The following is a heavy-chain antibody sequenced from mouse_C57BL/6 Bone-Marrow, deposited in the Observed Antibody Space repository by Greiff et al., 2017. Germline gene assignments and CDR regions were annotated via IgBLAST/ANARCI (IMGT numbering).Heavy chain of an antibody. CDR2: IYPSDSET. D-gene: IGHD2-13*01. V-gene: IGHV1-61*01. CDR3: ARKVTDYARDY. CDR1: GYTFTSYW. J-gene: IGHJ4*01. Sequence: VQLQQPGAELVRPGSSVKLSCKASGYTFTSYWMDWVKQRPGQGLEWIGNIYPSDSETHYNQKFKDKATLTVNKSSSTAYMQLSSLTSEDSAVYYCARKVTDYARDYWGQGNAVTVSS.